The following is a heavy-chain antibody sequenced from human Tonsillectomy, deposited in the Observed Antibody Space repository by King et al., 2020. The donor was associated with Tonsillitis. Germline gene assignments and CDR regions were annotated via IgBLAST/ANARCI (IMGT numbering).Heavy chain of an antibody. CDR3: ASVLYQYGDYGPFEY. V-gene: IGHV3-30*02. Sequence: VQLVESGEGVVQPGGSLRLSCAASGFTFSTYGMHWVRQAPGKGLEWVALIRYDGSAKYYADSVRGRFTISRDNSKNTLYLQMNSLRAEDTAVYYCASVLYQYGDYGPFEYWGQGTLVTVSS. J-gene: IGHJ4*02. D-gene: IGHD4-17*01. CDR1: GFTFSTYG. CDR2: IRYDGSAK.